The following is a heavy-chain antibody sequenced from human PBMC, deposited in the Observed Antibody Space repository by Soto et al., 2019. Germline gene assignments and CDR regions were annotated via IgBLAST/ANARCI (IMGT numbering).Heavy chain of an antibody. CDR3: ANGPNGNYLGGFDP. V-gene: IGHV3-23*01. CDR1: GFIFNNYA. J-gene: IGHJ3*01. CDR2: TSASGTRT. Sequence: EVQLLESGGGLVQPGGSLRLSCAASGFIFNNYAMSWVRQAPGKGLEWVSGTSASGTRTYYTDSVKGRFTISKDNSKNTLNLKMNSPRVYDSAIYYSANGPNGNYLGGFDPRGQGTMVTVTS. D-gene: IGHD4-4*01.